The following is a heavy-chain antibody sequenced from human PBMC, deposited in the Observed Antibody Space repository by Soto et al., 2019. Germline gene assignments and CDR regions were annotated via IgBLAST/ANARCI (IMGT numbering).Heavy chain of an antibody. J-gene: IGHJ6*02. CDR1: GFTFSSYA. Sequence: LRLSCAASGFTFSSYAMRWVRQAPGKGLEWVAVISYDGSNKYYADSVKGRFTISRDNSKNTLYLQMNSLRAEDMAVYYCARVQNYYXSSGSRPTRYYYYGMDVWGQGTTVTVSS. V-gene: IGHV3-30-3*01. D-gene: IGHD3-22*01. CDR3: ARVQNYYXSSGSRPTRYYYYGMDV. CDR2: ISYDGSNK.